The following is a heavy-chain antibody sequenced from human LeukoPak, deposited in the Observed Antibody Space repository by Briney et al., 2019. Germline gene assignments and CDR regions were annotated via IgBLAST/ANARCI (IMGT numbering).Heavy chain of an antibody. J-gene: IGHJ4*02. CDR1: GGSFSGYY. V-gene: IGHV4-34*01. CDR3: ARTTYSSSRTFDY. Sequence: SETLSLTCAVYGGSFSGYYWSWIRQPPGKGLEWIGEINHSGSTNYNPSLKSRVTISVDTSKNQFSLKLSSVTAADTAVYYCARTTYSSSRTFDYWGQGTLVTVSS. CDR2: INHSGST. D-gene: IGHD6-13*01.